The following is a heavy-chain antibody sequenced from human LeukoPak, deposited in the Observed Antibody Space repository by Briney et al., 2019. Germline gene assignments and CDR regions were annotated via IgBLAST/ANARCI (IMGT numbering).Heavy chain of an antibody. CDR1: GYSFTTHD. D-gene: IGHD6-13*01. J-gene: IGHJ3*02. Sequence: ASVKVSCKASGYSFTTHDVNWVRQAPGQGLEWMGWMNPYTAKTGYAQNFQGRDTITRNTSTSTAYMELSSLRSEDTAVYYCARGVTMYSSSWDAFDIWGQGTMITVSS. V-gene: IGHV1-8*03. CDR2: MNPYTAKT. CDR3: ARGVTMYSSSWDAFDI.